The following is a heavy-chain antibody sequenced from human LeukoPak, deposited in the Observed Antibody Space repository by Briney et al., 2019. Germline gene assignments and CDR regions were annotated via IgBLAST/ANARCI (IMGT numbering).Heavy chain of an antibody. CDR1: VFRFDSYS. CDR2: ISSGSRDI. J-gene: IGHJ6*02. D-gene: IGHD2-2*01. V-gene: IGHV3-48*02. CDR3: ARASCYLRNCYYYGMDV. Sequence: GGSLRLSCAAFVFRFDSYSMNWVRQAPGKGLEWLSFISSGSRDIYYADSVKGRFTISRDNGKNSLYLHMNSLRDEDTAVYYCARASCYLRNCYYYGMDVWGQGTTVTVSS.